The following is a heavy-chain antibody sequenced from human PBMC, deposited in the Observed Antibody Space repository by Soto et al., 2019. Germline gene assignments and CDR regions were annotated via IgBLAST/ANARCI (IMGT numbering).Heavy chain of an antibody. CDR1: GFTFSSYA. Sequence: EVQLLESGGGLVQPGGSLRLSCAASGFTFSSYAMSWVRQAPGKGLEWVSAISGSGGSTYYADSVKGRFTISRDNSKNTLYLQMNGLRVEDTAVYYCAKDQSGPADAFDIWGQGTMVTVSS. J-gene: IGHJ3*02. CDR2: ISGSGGST. CDR3: AKDQSGPADAFDI. D-gene: IGHD3-3*01. V-gene: IGHV3-23*01.